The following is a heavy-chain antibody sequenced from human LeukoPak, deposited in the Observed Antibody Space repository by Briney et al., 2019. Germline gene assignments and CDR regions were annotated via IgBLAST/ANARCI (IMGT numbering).Heavy chain of an antibody. D-gene: IGHD6-19*01. Sequence: PGGSLRLSCAASGFTFSSYWMSWVRQAPGKGLEWVANIKQDGSEKYYVDSVKGRFTISRDNAKNSLYLQMNSLRAEDTAVYYCARDRPRQWLVQLDYFDYWGQGTLVTVSS. J-gene: IGHJ4*02. CDR1: GFTFSSYW. CDR3: ARDRPRQWLVQLDYFDY. CDR2: IKQDGSEK. V-gene: IGHV3-7*01.